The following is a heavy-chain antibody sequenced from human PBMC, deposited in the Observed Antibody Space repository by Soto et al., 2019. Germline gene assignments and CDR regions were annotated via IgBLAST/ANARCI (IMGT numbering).Heavy chain of an antibody. CDR3: AGADPHRYYYGMDV. V-gene: IGHV3-33*01. CDR2: IWYDGSNK. CDR1: GFPFSSYG. J-gene: IGHJ6*02. Sequence: GGSLRLSCAASGFPFSSYGMHWVRQAPGKGLERVAVIWYDGSNKYYADSVKGRFTISRDNSKNTLYLQMNSLRAEDTAVYYCAGADPHRYYYGMDVWGQGTTVTVYS.